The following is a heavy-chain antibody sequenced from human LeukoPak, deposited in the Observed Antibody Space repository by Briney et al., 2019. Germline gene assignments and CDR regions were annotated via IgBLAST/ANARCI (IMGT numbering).Heavy chain of an antibody. D-gene: IGHD2-21*02. J-gene: IGHJ3*02. V-gene: IGHV1-2*02. CDR3: ARESGGDDASDI. CDR2: INPNSGAT. CDR1: GFTFSDYY. Sequence: ASVKVSCKASGFTFSDYYLHWLRQAPGEGLEWMGWINPNSGATRYAQKFQGRVTLTRDTSISTAYMELSSLRSDDTAVFFCARESGGDDASDIWGQGTMVTVSS.